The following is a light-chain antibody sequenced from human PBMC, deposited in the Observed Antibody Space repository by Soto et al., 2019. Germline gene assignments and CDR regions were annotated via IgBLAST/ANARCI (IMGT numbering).Light chain of an antibody. V-gene: IGKV1-9*01. CDR1: QGITSY. CDR3: QQYYSYPQT. Sequence: DIQITQSPSSLSASVADRVTISSRTSQGITSYLAWYQQKRGKAPKLLIYAASTLQSGVPSRFSGSGSGKDFTITISCLQSEDFATYYCQQYYSYPQTFGQGTKVDNK. CDR2: AAS. J-gene: IGKJ1*01.